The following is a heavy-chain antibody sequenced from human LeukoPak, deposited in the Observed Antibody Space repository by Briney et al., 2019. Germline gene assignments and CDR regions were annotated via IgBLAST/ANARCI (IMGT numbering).Heavy chain of an antibody. V-gene: IGHV4-39*07. CDR2: IYYSGST. D-gene: IGHD7-27*01. Sequence: SETLSLTCTVSGGSISSSSYYWGWIRQPPGKGLEWIGSIYYSGSTYYNPSLKSRVTISVDTSKNQVSLKLRSVTAADTAVYYCARVVWGGDFHYSLDVWGKGTTVIVSS. CDR1: GGSISSSSYY. J-gene: IGHJ6*03. CDR3: ARVVWGGDFHYSLDV.